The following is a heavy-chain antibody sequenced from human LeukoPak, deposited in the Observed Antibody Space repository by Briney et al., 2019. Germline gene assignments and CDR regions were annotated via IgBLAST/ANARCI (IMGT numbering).Heavy chain of an antibody. CDR1: GFTFSTYA. V-gene: IGHV3-23*01. CDR2: IGSSGFDT. J-gene: IGHJ4*02. D-gene: IGHD2-8*01. Sequence: GGSLRLSCTAAGFTFSTYAMGWARQAPGKGLEWVSGIGSSGFDTYYADSAKGRFTISRDNSKNTVYLQMNSLRAEDTPLYYCMRAYTTNGRYSEPWGQGTLVTVSS. CDR3: MRAYTTNGRYSEP.